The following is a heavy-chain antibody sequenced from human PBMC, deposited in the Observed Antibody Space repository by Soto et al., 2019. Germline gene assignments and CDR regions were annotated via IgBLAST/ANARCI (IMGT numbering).Heavy chain of an antibody. V-gene: IGHV1-69*13. J-gene: IGHJ6*02. D-gene: IGHD6-13*01. CDR2: IIPIFGTA. Sequence: ASVKVSCKASGGTFSSYAISWVRQAPGQGLEWMGGIIPIFGTANYAQKFQGRVTITADESTSTAYMELSSLRSEDAAVYYCARALPIAAAGTSYYYYGMDVWGQGTTVTVSS. CDR1: GGTFSSYA. CDR3: ARALPIAAAGTSYYYYGMDV.